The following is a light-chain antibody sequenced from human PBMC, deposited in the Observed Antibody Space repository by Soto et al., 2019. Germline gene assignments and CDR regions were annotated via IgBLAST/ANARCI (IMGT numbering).Light chain of an antibody. J-gene: IGKJ1*01. Sequence: DIQMTQSPSTLSASVGDRVTITCRASQSISSWLAWYQQKPGKAPKLLIYDASSLESGVPSRFSGSGSATEFPLPLISLHPADFATYYCQQYNSYTPLTFGQGTKLEIK. V-gene: IGKV1-5*01. CDR1: QSISSW. CDR2: DAS. CDR3: QQYNSYTPLT.